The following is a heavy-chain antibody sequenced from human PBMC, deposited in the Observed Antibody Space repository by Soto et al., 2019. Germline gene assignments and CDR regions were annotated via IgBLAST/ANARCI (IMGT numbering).Heavy chain of an antibody. CDR1: GGSISSSHF. CDR3: ARSFGWYAIDY. Sequence: QVLLQESGPGLVQPSGTLSLSCAVSGGSISSSHFWGWVRQPPGKGLEWVGDISHSGSVNYNPSLNSRVTISIDKSKNQFSLKLNSVPAADTAVYYCARSFGWYAIDYWGQGTLVIVSS. V-gene: IGHV4-4*02. CDR2: ISHSGSV. D-gene: IGHD6-19*01. J-gene: IGHJ4*02.